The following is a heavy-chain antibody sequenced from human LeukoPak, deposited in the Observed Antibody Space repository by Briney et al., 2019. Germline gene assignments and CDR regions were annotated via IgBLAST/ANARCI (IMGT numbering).Heavy chain of an antibody. Sequence: GASLKISCKGSGSRFTSYWIGWVRPMPGKGLGWMGIIYPGDSDTRYSPSFQGQVTISADKSISTAYLQWSSLKASDTAMYYCARHNYGLGYYYYYGMDVWGQGTTVTVSS. D-gene: IGHD4-17*01. CDR2: IYPGDSDT. CDR3: ARHNYGLGYYYYYGMDV. V-gene: IGHV5-51*01. CDR1: GSRFTSYW. J-gene: IGHJ6*02.